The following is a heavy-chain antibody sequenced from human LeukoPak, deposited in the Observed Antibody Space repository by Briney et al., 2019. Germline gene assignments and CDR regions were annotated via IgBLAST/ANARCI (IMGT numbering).Heavy chain of an antibody. D-gene: IGHD1-26*01. CDR3: ARESGSYGGGLDP. V-gene: IGHV3-21*01. J-gene: IGHJ5*02. CDR2: ISGRSSYT. Sequence: PGGSLRLSCAASGFNFTIYSMNWVRQAPGKGLEWVSSISGRSSYTYYADSVKGRFTISRDSAKNSLYLLMNSLRAEDTAVYYCARESGSYGGGLDPWGQGTLVTVSS. CDR1: GFNFTIYS.